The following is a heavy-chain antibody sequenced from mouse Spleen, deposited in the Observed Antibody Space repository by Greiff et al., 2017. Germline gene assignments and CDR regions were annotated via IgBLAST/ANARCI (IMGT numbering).Heavy chain of an antibody. Sequence: EVKVVESGPVLVKPGASVKMSCKASGYTFTDYYMNWVKQSHGKSLEWIGVINPYNGGTSYNQKFKGKATLTVDKSSSTAYMELNSLTSEDSAVYYCARSKPHDYWGQGTTLTVSS. CDR3: ARSKPHDY. CDR2: INPYNGGT. V-gene: IGHV1-19*01. CDR1: GYTFTDYY. J-gene: IGHJ2*01.